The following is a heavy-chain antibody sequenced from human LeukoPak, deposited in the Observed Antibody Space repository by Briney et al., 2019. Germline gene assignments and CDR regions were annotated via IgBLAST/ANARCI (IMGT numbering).Heavy chain of an antibody. CDR2: INHSGST. CDR1: GGSFSGYY. V-gene: IGHV4-34*01. D-gene: IGHD1-1*01. Sequence: SETLSLTCAVYGGSFSGYYWSWIRQPPGKGLEWIGEINHSGSTNYNPSLKSRVTISVDTSKNQFSLKVSSVTAADTAVYYCARAFLEGMTKGNFNSGGQGPLVTASP. J-gene: IGHJ4*02. CDR3: ARAFLEGMTKGNFNS.